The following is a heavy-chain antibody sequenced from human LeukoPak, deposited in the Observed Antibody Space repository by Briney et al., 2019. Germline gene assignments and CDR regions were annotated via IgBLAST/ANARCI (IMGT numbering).Heavy chain of an antibody. D-gene: IGHD3-3*01. CDR1: GFTFSSYA. V-gene: IGHV3-30-3*01. CDR2: ISYDGSNK. Sequence: GGSLRLSCAASGFTFSSYAMHWVRQAPGKGLEWVAGISYDGSNKYYADSVKGRFTISRDNSKNTLYLQMNSLRAEDTAVYYCARGAFYYDFWSGYYDYWGQGTLVTVSS. CDR3: ARGAFYYDFWSGYYDY. J-gene: IGHJ4*02.